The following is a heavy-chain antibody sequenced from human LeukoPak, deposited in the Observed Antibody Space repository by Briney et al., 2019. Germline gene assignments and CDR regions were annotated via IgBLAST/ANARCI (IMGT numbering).Heavy chain of an antibody. V-gene: IGHV4-4*07. CDR1: GGSISGYY. CDR3: ARDRCSGGSCYFDY. Sequence: SETLSLTCTVSGGSISGYYWSWIRQPAGKGLEWIGRIYTSGSTNYNPSLKSRVTMSVDTSKNQFSLKLSSVTAADTAVYYCARDRCSGGSCYFDYWGQGTLVTVSS. J-gene: IGHJ4*02. CDR2: IYTSGST. D-gene: IGHD2-15*01.